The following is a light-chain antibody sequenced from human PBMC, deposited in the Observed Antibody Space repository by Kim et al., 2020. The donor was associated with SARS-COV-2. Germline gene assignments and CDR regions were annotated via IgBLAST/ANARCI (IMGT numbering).Light chain of an antibody. J-gene: IGKJ4*01. CDR3: QQYNSYPLT. Sequence: DIQMTQSPSTLSASVGDRVTISCRASQSISSWLAWYQQKPGKAPNLLIYESSSLESGVQSRFSGSGSGTEFTLTISSLQPDDFATYYCQQYNSYPLTFGGGTKVDIK. CDR2: ESS. CDR1: QSISSW. V-gene: IGKV1-5*03.